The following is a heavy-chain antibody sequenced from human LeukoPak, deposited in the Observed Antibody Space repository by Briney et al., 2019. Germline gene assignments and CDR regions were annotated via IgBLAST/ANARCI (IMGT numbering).Heavy chain of an antibody. CDR2: FDPEDGET. V-gene: IGHV1-24*01. CDR3: ATGSYSHYGMDV. J-gene: IGHJ6*02. D-gene: IGHD1-26*01. CDR1: GYTFTSYG. Sequence: EASVKVSCKASGYTFTSYGISWVRQAPGKGLEWMGGFDPEDGETIYAQKFQGRVTMTEDTSTDTAYMELSSLRSEDTAVYYCATGSYSHYGMDVWGQGTTVTVSS.